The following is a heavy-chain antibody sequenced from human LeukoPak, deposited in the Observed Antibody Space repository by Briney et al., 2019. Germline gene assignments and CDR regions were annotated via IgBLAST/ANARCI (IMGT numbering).Heavy chain of an antibody. CDR2: INHSGST. J-gene: IGHJ4*02. V-gene: IGHV4-34*01. CDR3: ARALRSRVVVTALSYYFDY. D-gene: IGHD2-21*02. Sequence: SENLSLTCAVYGGSFSGYYWSWIRQPPGKGLEWIGEINHSGSTNYNPSLKSRVTISVDTSKNPFSLKLSSVTAADTAVYYCARALRSRVVVTALSYYFDYWGQGTLVTVSS. CDR1: GGSFSGYY.